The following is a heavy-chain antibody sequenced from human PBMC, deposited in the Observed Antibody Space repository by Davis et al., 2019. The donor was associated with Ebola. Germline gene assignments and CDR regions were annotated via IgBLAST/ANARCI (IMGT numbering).Heavy chain of an antibody. J-gene: IGHJ4*02. Sequence: GESLKISCAASGFTFSSYGMHWVRQAPGKGLEWVAVIWYDGSNKYYADSVKGRFTISRDNSKNTLYLQMNSLRAEDTAVYYCARGRRLVPFDYWGQGTLVTVSS. CDR3: ARGRRLVPFDY. D-gene: IGHD6-19*01. CDR1: GFTFSSYG. V-gene: IGHV3-33*08. CDR2: IWYDGSNK.